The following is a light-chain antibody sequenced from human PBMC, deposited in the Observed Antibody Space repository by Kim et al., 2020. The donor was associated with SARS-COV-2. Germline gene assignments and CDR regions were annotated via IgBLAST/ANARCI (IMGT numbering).Light chain of an antibody. V-gene: IGLV3-1*01. CDR1: IVGDKY. J-gene: IGLJ2*01. Sequence: SYELTQPPSVSVSPGQTASITCSGDIVGDKYACWYQQKPGQSPVLVIHQDTKRPSGIPERFSGSNSGNTATLTISETQAMDEADYYCQAWDSTTVIFGGGTQLTVL. CDR2: QDT. CDR3: QAWDSTTVI.